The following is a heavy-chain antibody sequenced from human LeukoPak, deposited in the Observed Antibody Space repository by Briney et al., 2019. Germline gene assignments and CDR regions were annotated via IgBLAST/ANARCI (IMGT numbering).Heavy chain of an antibody. V-gene: IGHV3-23*01. Sequence: SGGSLRLTCAASGFTFSSFAMSWVGHAPEKGLEWVSAISDSGGNTYYADSVKGRFTISRDNSKNTLYLQMNSLRADDTAVYYCAIDASSWPPNNWFDSWGQGTLVSVSS. CDR1: GFTFSSFA. D-gene: IGHD6-13*01. CDR3: AIDASSWPPNNWFDS. CDR2: ISDSGGNT. J-gene: IGHJ5*01.